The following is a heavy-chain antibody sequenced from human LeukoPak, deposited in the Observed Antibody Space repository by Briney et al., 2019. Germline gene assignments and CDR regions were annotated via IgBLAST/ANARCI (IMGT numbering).Heavy chain of an antibody. CDR3: ARLKEGSIDY. V-gene: IGHV3-53*01. CDR2: IHGAGTT. CDR1: GFTVNNNY. J-gene: IGHJ4*02. Sequence: PGGSLRLSCAASGFTVNNNYMIWVRQAPGKGLEWVSIIHGAGTTDYADSVRGRFTISRDNSKNTLYLQMNSLRAEDTAVYYCARLKEGSIDYWGQGTLVTVSS.